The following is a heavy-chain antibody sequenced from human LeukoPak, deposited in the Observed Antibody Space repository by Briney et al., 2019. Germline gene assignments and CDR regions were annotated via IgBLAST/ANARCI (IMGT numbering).Heavy chain of an antibody. CDR2: ISGSGGST. J-gene: IGHJ4*02. CDR1: GFTFSGYA. V-gene: IGHV3-23*01. D-gene: IGHD6-13*01. Sequence: PGGSLRLSCVASGFTFSGYAMSWVRQAPGQGLAWVSAISGSGGSTYYADSVKGRFTISRDNSKNTLYLQMNSLRAEDTAVYYCAKAYSSSWYSDFWGLGTLVTVSS. CDR3: AKAYSSSWYSDF.